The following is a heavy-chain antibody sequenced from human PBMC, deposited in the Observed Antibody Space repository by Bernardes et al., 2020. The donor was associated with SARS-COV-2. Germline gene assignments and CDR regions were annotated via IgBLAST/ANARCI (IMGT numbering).Heavy chain of an antibody. V-gene: IGHV3-33*01. CDR2: ICYDGRNK. CDR3: ARDMSGSLTGVDY. J-gene: IGHJ4*02. CDR1: GFTFSSYG. D-gene: IGHD1-26*01. Sequence: GGSLRLSCAASGFTFSSYGMHWVRQAPGKVLEWVAVICYDGRNKYYAYSVKGRFTISRDNSKNTLYLQMNSLRAEDTAVYYCARDMSGSLTGVDYWYQGTLVTV.